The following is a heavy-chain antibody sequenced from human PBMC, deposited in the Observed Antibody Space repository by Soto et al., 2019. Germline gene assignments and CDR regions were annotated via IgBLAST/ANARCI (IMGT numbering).Heavy chain of an antibody. J-gene: IGHJ4*02. V-gene: IGHV3-74*01. D-gene: IGHD3-10*01. Sequence: EVQVVESGGASVQPGGSLRLSCAASGFTFTSYWMHWVRQAPGKGLLWMSRIKGDETTSSYADSVKGRFTISRDNAKNTVYLQMNSLRAEDMAVYYCARGAFGSDYVDYWGQGTLVTVSS. CDR3: ARGAFGSDYVDY. CDR2: IKGDETTS. CDR1: GFTFTSYW.